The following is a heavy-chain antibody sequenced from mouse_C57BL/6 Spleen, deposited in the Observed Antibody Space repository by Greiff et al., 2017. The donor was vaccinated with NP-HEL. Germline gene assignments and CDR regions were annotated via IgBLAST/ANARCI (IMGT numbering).Heavy chain of an antibody. V-gene: IGHV5-4*01. D-gene: IGHD2-1*01. J-gene: IGHJ1*03. CDR3: ARYGNSEYFDV. CDR1: GFTFSSYA. CDR2: ISDGGSYT. Sequence: EVQPVESGGGLVKPGGSLKLSCAASGFTFSSYAMSWVRQTPEKRLEWVATISDGGSYTYYPDNVKGRFTISRDNAKNNLYLQMSHLKSEDTAMYYCARYGNSEYFDVWGTGTTVTVSS.